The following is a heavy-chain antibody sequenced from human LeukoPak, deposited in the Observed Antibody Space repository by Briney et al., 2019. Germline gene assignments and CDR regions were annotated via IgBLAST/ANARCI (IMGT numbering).Heavy chain of an antibody. CDR3: ARLKTYYYDSSGPTD. D-gene: IGHD3-22*01. J-gene: IGHJ4*02. CDR1: GGSISSYY. V-gene: IGHV4-59*01. CDR2: IYYSGST. Sequence: SETLSLTCTVSGGSISSYYWSWIRQPPGKGREWIGYIYYSGSTNYNPSLKSRVTISVDTSKNQFSLKLSSVTAADTAVYYCARLKTYYYDSSGPTDWGQGTLVTVSS.